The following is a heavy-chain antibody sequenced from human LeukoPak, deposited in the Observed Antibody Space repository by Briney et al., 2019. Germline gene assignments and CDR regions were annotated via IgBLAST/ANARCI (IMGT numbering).Heavy chain of an antibody. D-gene: IGHD2-21*01. CDR3: VRGDWYFES. Sequence: PGGSLRLSCVTSGFNFSDSRMTWVRRAPGKGLQWVANVHRDGTEKHFLDSVEGRFTISRDNAKKSLYLQMSSLRPQDTAVYFCVRGDWYFESWGQGTLVTVSS. J-gene: IGHJ4*02. CDR2: VHRDGTEK. V-gene: IGHV3-7*04. CDR1: GFNFSDSR.